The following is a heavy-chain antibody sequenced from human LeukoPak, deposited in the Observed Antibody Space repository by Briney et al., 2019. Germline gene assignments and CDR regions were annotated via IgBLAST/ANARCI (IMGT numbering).Heavy chain of an antibody. D-gene: IGHD6-19*01. CDR1: GGSISSGSYY. V-gene: IGHV4-61*02. CDR2: IYTSGST. J-gene: IGHJ6*03. Sequence: PSQTLSLTCTVSGGSISSGSYYWRWIRQPAGKGLEWIGRIYTSGSTNYNPSLKSRVTISVDTSKNQFSLKLSSVTAADTAVYYCARDRGIAVAGYYYMDVWGKGTTVTISS. CDR3: ARDRGIAVAGYYYMDV.